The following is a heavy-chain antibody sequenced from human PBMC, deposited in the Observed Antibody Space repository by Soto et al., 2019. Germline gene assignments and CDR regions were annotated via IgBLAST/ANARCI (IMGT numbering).Heavy chain of an antibody. D-gene: IGHD3-9*01. CDR1: GFTFSSYG. V-gene: IGHV3-30*18. Sequence: QVQLVESGGGVVQPGRSLRLSCAASGFTFSSYGMHWVRQAPGKGLEWVAVISYDGSNKYYADSVKGRFIISRDNSKNTLYLQMNSLRAEDTAVYYCAKAIQYYDILTGYYYYYGMDVWGQGTTVTVSS. J-gene: IGHJ6*02. CDR3: AKAIQYYDILTGYYYYYGMDV. CDR2: ISYDGSNK.